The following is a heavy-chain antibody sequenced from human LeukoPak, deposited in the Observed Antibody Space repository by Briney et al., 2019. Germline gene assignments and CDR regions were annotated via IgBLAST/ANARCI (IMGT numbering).Heavy chain of an antibody. Sequence: GASAKVSCKASGYTFTSYDINWVRQAPGQGLEWMGGIIPIFGTANYAQKFQGRVTITADESTSTAYMELSSLRSEDTAVYYCARDRAYTQLDYWGQGTLVTVSS. D-gene: IGHD2-21*01. CDR1: GYTFTSYD. CDR3: ARDRAYTQLDY. V-gene: IGHV1-69*13. J-gene: IGHJ4*02. CDR2: IIPIFGTA.